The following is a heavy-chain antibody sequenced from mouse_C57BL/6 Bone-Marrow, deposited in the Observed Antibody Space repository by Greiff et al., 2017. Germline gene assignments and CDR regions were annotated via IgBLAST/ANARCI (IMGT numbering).Heavy chain of an antibody. J-gene: IGHJ4*01. CDR2: INPSTGGT. Sequence: EVQLQQSGPELVKPGASVKISCKASGYSFTGYYMNWVKQSPEKSLEWIGEINPSTGGTTYNQKFKAKATLTVDKSSSTAYMQLKSLTSEDSAVYDCARREGYDGYYAMDYWGQGTSVTVSS. D-gene: IGHD2-2*01. CDR3: ARREGYDGYYAMDY. V-gene: IGHV1-42*01. CDR1: GYSFTGYY.